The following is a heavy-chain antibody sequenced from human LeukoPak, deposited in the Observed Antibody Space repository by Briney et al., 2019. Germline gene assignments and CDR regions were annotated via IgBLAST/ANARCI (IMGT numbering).Heavy chain of an antibody. CDR1: GGSISSYY. J-gene: IGHJ6*03. CDR3: ARRLRYSSSTNYYMDV. CDR2: IYYSGST. V-gene: IGHV4-59*01. D-gene: IGHD6-6*01. Sequence: SETLSLTCTVSGGSISSYYWSWLRQPPGKGLEWIGYIYYSGSTNYNPSLKSRVTISVDTSKNQFSLKLSSVTAADTAVYYCARRLRYSSSTNYYMDVWGKGTTVTVSS.